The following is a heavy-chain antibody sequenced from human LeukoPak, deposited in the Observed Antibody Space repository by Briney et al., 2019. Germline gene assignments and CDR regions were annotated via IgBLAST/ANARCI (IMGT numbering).Heavy chain of an antibody. D-gene: IGHD6-19*01. J-gene: IGHJ4*02. CDR3: ARQRETAVAGTGFDY. V-gene: IGHV3-13*01. Sequence: GSLRLSCAASGFTFSSYDMHWVRQAIGKGLEWVSAIGTVGDTYYPGSVKGRFTISRENAKNSLYLQMNSLRAGDTAVYYCARQRETAVAGTGFDYWGQGTLVTASS. CDR2: IGTVGDT. CDR1: GFTFSSYD.